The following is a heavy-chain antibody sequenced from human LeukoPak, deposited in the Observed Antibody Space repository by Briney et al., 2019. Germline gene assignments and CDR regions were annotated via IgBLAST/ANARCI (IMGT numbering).Heavy chain of an antibody. CDR3: ARVWYHRRDFDY. CDR2: IYYSGST. Sequence: PSETLSLTCTVSGGSISSGGYYWSWIRQHPGKGLEWIGYIYYSGSTYYNPSLKSRVTISVDTSKNQFSLKLSSVTAADTAVYYCARVWYHRRDFDYWGQGTLVTVSS. D-gene: IGHD2-15*01. V-gene: IGHV4-31*03. CDR1: GGSISSGGYY. J-gene: IGHJ4*02.